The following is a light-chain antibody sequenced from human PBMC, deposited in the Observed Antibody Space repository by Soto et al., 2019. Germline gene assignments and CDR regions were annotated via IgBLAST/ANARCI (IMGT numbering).Light chain of an antibody. CDR3: ASYTNISTLL. CDR1: TSDLGHYNY. CDR2: EVT. V-gene: IGLV2-14*01. Sequence: QSALTQPASVSGSPGQSITISCTGTTSDLGHYNYVSWYQKHPGTAPRLMIYEVTNRPSGVSNRFSGSKSGNTASLTISGLQAEDEADYYCASYTNISTLLFGGGIKLTVL. J-gene: IGLJ2*01.